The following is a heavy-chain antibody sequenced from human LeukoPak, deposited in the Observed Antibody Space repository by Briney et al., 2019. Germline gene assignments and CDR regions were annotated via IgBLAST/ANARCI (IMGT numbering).Heavy chain of an antibody. V-gene: IGHV4-4*07. D-gene: IGHD6-19*01. CDR3: ARSYGIAVAGTPYYYYYMDV. CDR2: IYTSGST. J-gene: IGHJ6*03. CDR1: GGSISGYY. Sequence: SETLSLTCTVSGGSISGYYWSWIRQPAGKGLEWIGRIYTSGSTNYNPSLKSRVTMSVDTSKNQFSLKLSSVTAADTAVYYCARSYGIAVAGTPYYYYYMDVWGKGTTVTVSS.